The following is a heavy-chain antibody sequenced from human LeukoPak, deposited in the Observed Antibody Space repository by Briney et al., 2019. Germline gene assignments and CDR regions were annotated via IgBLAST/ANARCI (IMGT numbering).Heavy chain of an antibody. CDR1: GYTFTGYY. CDR2: INPNSGGT. CDR3: ATYSGYAYYYGMDV. V-gene: IGHV1-2*02. Sequence: ASVKVSCKASGYTFTGYYMHWVRQAPGQGLEWMGWINPNSGGTNYAQKFQGRVTKTRDTSISTAYMELSRLRSDDTAVYYCATYSGYAYYYGMDVWGQGTTVTVSS. J-gene: IGHJ6*02. D-gene: IGHD5-12*01.